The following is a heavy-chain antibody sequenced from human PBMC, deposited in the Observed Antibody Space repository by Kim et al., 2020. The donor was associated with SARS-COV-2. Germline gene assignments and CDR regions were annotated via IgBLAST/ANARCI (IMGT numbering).Heavy chain of an antibody. Sequence: GGSLRLSCAVSGFIFSNYAMSWVRQAPGKGLEWVAGIGAGHDAYYADSVRGRFTISRDHFDNTLYLQMNYQRADDAAVYHCAKRAATGAGPYYYDSWGQG. CDR2: IGAGHDA. CDR1: GFIFSNYA. J-gene: IGHJ4*02. CDR3: AKRAATGAGPYYYDS. D-gene: IGHD2-15*01. V-gene: IGHV3-23*01.